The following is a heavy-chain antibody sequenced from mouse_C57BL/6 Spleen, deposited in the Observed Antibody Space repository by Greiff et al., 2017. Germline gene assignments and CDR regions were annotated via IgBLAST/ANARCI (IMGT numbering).Heavy chain of an antibody. CDR1: GYAFTNYL. D-gene: IGHD3-3*01. V-gene: IGHV1-54*01. J-gene: IGHJ1*03. CDR2: INPGSGGT. Sequence: QVQLQQSGAELVRPGTSVKVSCKASGYAFTNYLIEWVKQRPGQGLEWIGVINPGSGGTNYNEKFKGKATLTADKSSSTAYMQLSSLTSEDSAVYFCARGGTGRWYFDVWGTGTTVTVSS. CDR3: ARGGTGRWYFDV.